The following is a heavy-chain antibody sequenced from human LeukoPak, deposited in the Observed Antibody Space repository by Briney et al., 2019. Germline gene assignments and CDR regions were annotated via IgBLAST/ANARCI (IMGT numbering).Heavy chain of an antibody. J-gene: IGHJ6*02. CDR2: INHRGST. V-gene: IGHV4-34*01. CDR1: RGSFSGYY. Sequence: PSETLSLTCAVYRGSFSGYYWSWLRQPPGKGLEWIGEINHRGSTNYNPSLTSRVNISVDTSKNQFSLKLSSVNAADTAVYYCARDLRPPADYDFWSGYYFHQYYYGMDVWGQGTTVTVSS. CDR3: ARDLRPPADYDFWSGYYFHQYYYGMDV. D-gene: IGHD3-3*01.